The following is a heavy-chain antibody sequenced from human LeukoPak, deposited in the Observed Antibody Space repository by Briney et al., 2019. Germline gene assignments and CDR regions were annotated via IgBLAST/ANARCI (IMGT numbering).Heavy chain of an antibody. Sequence: GGSLRLSCAASGFTFRSYGMHWVRRAPGKGLVWVSRISSDGTSTTSADTVKGRFTISRDNAKNTPYLQLDSLRAEDTDIYYCASPAWSDGLDMWGQGTRVTVSS. D-gene: IGHD2-15*01. CDR3: ASPAWSDGLDM. J-gene: IGHJ3*02. CDR1: GFTFRSYG. V-gene: IGHV3-74*01. CDR2: ISSDGTST.